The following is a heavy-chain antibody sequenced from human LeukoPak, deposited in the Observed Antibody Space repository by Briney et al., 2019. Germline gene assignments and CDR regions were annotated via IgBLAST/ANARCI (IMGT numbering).Heavy chain of an antibody. J-gene: IGHJ4*02. CDR1: GFTFSSYA. CDR2: INNVGSHI. CDR3: SRDPTYYLRYGYFDY. Sequence: SGGSLRLSCAASGFTFSSYAMSWVRQAPGKGLEWVSSINNVGSHIYYAGSVKGRFTISRDNTKNSLYLQMNSLRAEDTAVYYCSRDPTYYLRYGYFDYWGQGALVTVSS. V-gene: IGHV3-21*01. D-gene: IGHD1-26*01.